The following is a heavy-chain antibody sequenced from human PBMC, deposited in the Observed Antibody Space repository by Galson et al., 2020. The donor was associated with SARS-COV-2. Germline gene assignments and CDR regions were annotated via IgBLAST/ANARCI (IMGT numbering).Heavy chain of an antibody. D-gene: IGHD3-10*01. V-gene: IGHV3-33*01. CDR1: GFTFSSYG. Sequence: QLGESLKISCAASGFTFSSYGMHWVRQAPGKGLEWVAVIWYDGSNKYYADSVKGRFTISRDNSKNTLYLQMNSLRAEDTAVYYCARSSLWFGELSWFDPWGQGTLVTVSS. J-gene: IGHJ5*02. CDR2: IWYDGSNK. CDR3: ARSSLWFGELSWFDP.